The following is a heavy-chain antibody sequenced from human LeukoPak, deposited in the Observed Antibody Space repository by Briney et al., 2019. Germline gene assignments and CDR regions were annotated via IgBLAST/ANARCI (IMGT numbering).Heavy chain of an antibody. J-gene: IGHJ3*02. CDR2: IYHSGST. Sequence: SETLSLTCTVSGGSISSGGYYWSWIRQPPGKGLEWIGYIYHSGSTNYNPSLKSRVTISVDTSKNQFSLKLSSVTAADTAVYYCARHAKYSSSTRAFDIWGQGTMVTVSS. V-gene: IGHV4-30-2*01. D-gene: IGHD6-6*01. CDR3: ARHAKYSSSTRAFDI. CDR1: GGSISSGGYY.